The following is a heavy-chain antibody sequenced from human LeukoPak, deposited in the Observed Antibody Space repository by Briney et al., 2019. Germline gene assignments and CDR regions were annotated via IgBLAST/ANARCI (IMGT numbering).Heavy chain of an antibody. CDR1: GFTFSSYA. V-gene: IGHV3-30-3*01. D-gene: IGHD5-18*01. CDR2: ISYDGSNK. CDR3: AREGIQLWLLGY. Sequence: GGSLRLSCAASGFTFSSYAMHWVRQAPGKGLEWVVVISYDGSNKYYADSVKGRFTISRDNSKNTLYLQMNSLRAEDTAVYYCAREGIQLWLLGYWGQGTLVTVSS. J-gene: IGHJ4*02.